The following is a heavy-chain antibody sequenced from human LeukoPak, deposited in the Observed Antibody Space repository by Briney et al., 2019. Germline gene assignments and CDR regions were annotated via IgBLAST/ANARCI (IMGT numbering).Heavy chain of an antibody. CDR2: ISSNGGST. D-gene: IGHD6-19*01. J-gene: IGHJ4*02. CDR3: ARYSSGWYYY. V-gene: IGHV3-64D*06. CDR1: GFTFSSYA. Sequence: GGSQRLSCSASGFTFSSYAMHWVRQAPGKGLEYVSAISSNGGSTYYADSVKGRFTISRDNSKNTLYLQMSSLRAEDTAVYYCARYSSGWYYYWGQGTLVTVSS.